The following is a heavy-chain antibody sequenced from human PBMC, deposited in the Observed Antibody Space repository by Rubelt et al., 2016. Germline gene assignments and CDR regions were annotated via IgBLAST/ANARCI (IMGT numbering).Heavy chain of an antibody. CDR1: GFTFSSYA. Sequence: EVQLLESGGGLVQPGGSLRLSCAASGFTFSSYALSWVRQAPGKGLEWVSAISGSGGSTYYADSVKGRFTISRDNSKNTLYLQMNSLRAEDTAVYYCAKGTGPRRGGTDYWGQGTLVTVSS. CDR3: AKGTGPRRGGTDY. CDR2: ISGSGGST. D-gene: IGHD3/OR15-3a*01. V-gene: IGHV3-23*01. J-gene: IGHJ4*02.